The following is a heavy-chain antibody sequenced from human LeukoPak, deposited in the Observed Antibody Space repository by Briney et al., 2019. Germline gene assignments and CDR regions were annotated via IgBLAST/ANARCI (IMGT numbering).Heavy chain of an antibody. J-gene: IGHJ3*02. CDR3: ARGGFNHAFDI. CDR2: ISSSSRTI. V-gene: IGHV3-48*04. Sequence: GGSLRLSCAASGFTFSSYNMNWVRQAPGKGLEWVSYISSSSRTIYYADSVKGRFTISRDNAKNTLYLQMNSLRAEDTAVYYCARGGFNHAFDIWGQGTMVTVSS. CDR1: GFTFSSYN.